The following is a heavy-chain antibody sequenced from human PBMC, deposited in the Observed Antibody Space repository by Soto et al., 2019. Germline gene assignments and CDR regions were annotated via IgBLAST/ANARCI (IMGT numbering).Heavy chain of an antibody. CDR3: ARGVYYGSGSYPYFDY. D-gene: IGHD3-10*01. V-gene: IGHV3-64*01. CDR2: ISSNGGST. J-gene: IGHJ4*02. CDR1: GCTIISYA. Sequence: GLPLRVSWAAAGCTIISYAMRWVSQAQGKGLEYVSAISSNGGSTYYANSVKGRFTISRDNSKNTLYLQMGSLRAEDMAVYYCARGVYYGSGSYPYFDYWGQGTLVTVS.